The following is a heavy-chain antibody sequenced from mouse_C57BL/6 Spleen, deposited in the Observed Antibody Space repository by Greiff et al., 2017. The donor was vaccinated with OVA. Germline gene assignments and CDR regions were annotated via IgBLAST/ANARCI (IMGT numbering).Heavy chain of an antibody. CDR2: INPNNGGT. Sequence: VQLQQSGPELVKPGASVKISCKASGYTFTDYYMNWVKQSHGKSLEWIGDINPNNGGTSYNQKFKGKATLTVDKSSSTAYMELRSLTSEDSAVYYCAADYGSSHRYFDVWGTGTTVTVSS. CDR3: AADYGSSHRYFDV. CDR1: GYTFTDYY. V-gene: IGHV1-26*01. D-gene: IGHD1-1*01. J-gene: IGHJ1*03.